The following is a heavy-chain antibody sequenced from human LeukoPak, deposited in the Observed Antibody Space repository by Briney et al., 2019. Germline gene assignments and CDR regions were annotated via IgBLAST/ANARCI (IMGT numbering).Heavy chain of an antibody. V-gene: IGHV4-31*03. J-gene: IGHJ5*02. CDR1: GGSISSGGYY. CDR3: ARCPGWFDP. Sequence: SETLSLTCSVSGGSISSGGYYWSWIRQHPGKGLEWIGYIYYSGNTYYNPSLKSRITISVGTSKNQFSLNLTSVTAADTAVYYCARCPGWFDPWGQGTLVTVSS. CDR2: IYYSGNT.